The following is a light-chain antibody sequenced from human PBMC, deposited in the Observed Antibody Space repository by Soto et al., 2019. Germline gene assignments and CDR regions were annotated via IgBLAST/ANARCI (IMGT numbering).Light chain of an antibody. CDR2: KAS. CDR1: QSISSW. CDR3: QQYNSYSWT. V-gene: IGKV1-5*03. Sequence: DIQMTQSPSTLSASVGDRVTITCRASQSISSWLAWCQQKPGKAPKVLIYKASSLETGVPSRFSGSGSGTEFTLTISSLQPDDFATYYCQQYNSYSWTFGQGTKVEI. J-gene: IGKJ1*01.